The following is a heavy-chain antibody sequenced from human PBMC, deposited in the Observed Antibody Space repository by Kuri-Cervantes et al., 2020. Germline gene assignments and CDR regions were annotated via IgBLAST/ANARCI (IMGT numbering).Heavy chain of an antibody. CDR1: GYTFTSYG. Sequence: ASVKVSCKASGYTFTSYGISWVRQAPGQGLEWMGWISAYNGNTNYAQKFQGRVTMTRDTSTSTFYMELSSLRSEDTAVYYCATECSGGSCHWTPDAFDIWGQGTMVTVSS. D-gene: IGHD2-15*01. CDR3: ATECSGGSCHWTPDAFDI. V-gene: IGHV1-18*01. CDR2: ISAYNGNT. J-gene: IGHJ3*02.